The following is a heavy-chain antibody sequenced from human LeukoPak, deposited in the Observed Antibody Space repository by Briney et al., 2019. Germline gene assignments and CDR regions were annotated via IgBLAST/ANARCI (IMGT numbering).Heavy chain of an antibody. J-gene: IGHJ6*03. D-gene: IGHD3-22*01. V-gene: IGHV1-24*01. CDR1: GYTLTELS. Sequence: ASVKVSCKVSGYTLTELSMHWVRQAPGKGLEWMGGFDPEDGETIYAQKFQGRVTMTEDTSTDTAYMELSSLRSEDTAVYYCATVLGSSGYNYYYYMDVWGKGTTVTVSS. CDR2: FDPEDGET. CDR3: ATVLGSSGYNYYYYMDV.